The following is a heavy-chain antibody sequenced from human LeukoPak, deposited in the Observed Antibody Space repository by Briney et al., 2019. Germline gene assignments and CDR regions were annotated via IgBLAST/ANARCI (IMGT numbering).Heavy chain of an antibody. CDR2: IKKDGSEK. V-gene: IGHV3-7*01. Sequence: GGSLRLSCAASGFTFSDYWISWVRQAPGKGLEWVANIKKDGSEKYYVDSVKGRFTISRDNAKNSLYLQINSLRAEDTAVYYCVRDLNWAFDYWGQGTLVTVSS. J-gene: IGHJ4*02. CDR1: GFTFSDYW. CDR3: VRDLNWAFDY. D-gene: IGHD3-16*01.